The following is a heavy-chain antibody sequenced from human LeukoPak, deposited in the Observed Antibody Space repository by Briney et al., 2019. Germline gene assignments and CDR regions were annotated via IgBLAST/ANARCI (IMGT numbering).Heavy chain of an antibody. CDR3: TSEYYDFWSGHV. D-gene: IGHD3-3*01. V-gene: IGHV3-15*07. CDR1: GFTFSNAW. Sequence: GGSLRLSCAASGFTFSNAWMNWVRQAPGKGLEWVGRIKSKTDGRTTDYAAPVKGRFTISRDDSKNTLYLQMNSLKTEDTAAYYCTSEYYDFWSGHVWGQGTTVTVSS. CDR2: IKSKTDGRTT. J-gene: IGHJ6*02.